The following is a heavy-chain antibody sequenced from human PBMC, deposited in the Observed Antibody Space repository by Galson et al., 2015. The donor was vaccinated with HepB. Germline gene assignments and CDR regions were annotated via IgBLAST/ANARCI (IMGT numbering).Heavy chain of an antibody. CDR3: ARGFSESFGSGRS. V-gene: IGHV1-69*01. J-gene: IGHJ4*02. CDR1: GGAFSSYA. Sequence: VKVSCKASGGAFSSYAINWVRQAPGQGLEWMGGIIPMFGTADYAQKFQGRVTITADESTSTGYMELSSLRSEDTAVYYCARGFSESFGSGRSWGQGTPVTVSS. D-gene: IGHD3-10*01. CDR2: IIPMFGTA.